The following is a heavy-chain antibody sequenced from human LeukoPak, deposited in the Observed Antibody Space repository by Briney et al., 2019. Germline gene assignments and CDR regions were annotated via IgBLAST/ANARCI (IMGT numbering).Heavy chain of an antibody. CDR1: GGSISSGDYY. V-gene: IGHV4-30-4*01. J-gene: IGHJ3*02. CDR3: ARDHCSGGSCYSSMTFDI. CDR2: IYYSGST. Sequence: PSQTLSLTCTVSGGSISSGDYYWSWIRQPPGKGLEWIGYIYYSGSTYYNPSLKSRVTISEDTSKNQFSLKLSSVTAADTAVYYCARDHCSGGSCYSSMTFDIWGQGTMVTVSS. D-gene: IGHD2-15*01.